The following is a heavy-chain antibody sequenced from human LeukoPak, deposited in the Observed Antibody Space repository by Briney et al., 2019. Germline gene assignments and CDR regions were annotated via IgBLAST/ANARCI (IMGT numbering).Heavy chain of an antibody. V-gene: IGHV3-7*01. CDR2: IKQDGSEK. J-gene: IGHJ4*02. Sequence: PGGSLRLSCAASGFTFSSYWMSWVRQAPGKGLEWVANIKQDGSEKYYVDSVKGRFTISRDNSKNTLYLQMNSLRAEDTAVYYCARDRRYCSGGSCYVLDYWGQGTLVTVSS. CDR3: ARDRRYCSGGSCYVLDY. D-gene: IGHD2-15*01. CDR1: GFTFSSYW.